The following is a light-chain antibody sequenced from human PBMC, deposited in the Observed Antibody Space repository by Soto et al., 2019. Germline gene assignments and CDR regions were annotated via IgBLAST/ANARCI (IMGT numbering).Light chain of an antibody. CDR1: QSVSSN. CDR2: GAS. Sequence: EIVMTQSPATLSVSPWERSTLSCRASQSVSSNLAWYQQKPRQAPRLLMYGASTRATGIPARFSGSGSGTEFTLTISSLQSEDFAVYYCQQYHNWPPITFGQGTRLEIK. J-gene: IGKJ5*01. CDR3: QQYHNWPPIT. V-gene: IGKV3-15*01.